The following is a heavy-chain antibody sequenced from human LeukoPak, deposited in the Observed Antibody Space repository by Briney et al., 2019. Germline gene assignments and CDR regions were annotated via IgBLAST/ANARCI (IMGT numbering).Heavy chain of an antibody. V-gene: IGHV1-2*02. CDR3: ARDPTLPAAAPFDY. J-gene: IGHJ4*02. CDR2: INPNSGGT. Sequence: ASVKVSCKASGYTFTGYYMHWVRQAPGQGLEWMGWINPNSGGTNYAQKFQGRVTMTRDTSISTAYMELSRLRSDDTAVYYCARDPTLPAAAPFDYWGQGTLVTVSS. CDR1: GYTFTGYY. D-gene: IGHD2-2*01.